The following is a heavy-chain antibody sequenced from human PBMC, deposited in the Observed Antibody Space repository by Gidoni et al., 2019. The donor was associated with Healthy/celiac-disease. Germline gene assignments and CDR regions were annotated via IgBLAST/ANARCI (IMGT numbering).Heavy chain of an antibody. D-gene: IGHD3-16*01. CDR2: ISSSSSYI. J-gene: IGHJ4*02. Sequence: EVQLVESGGGLVKPGGSLRLSCAASGFTFSSYSMNWVRQAPGKGREWVSSISSSSSYIYYADSVKGRFTISRDNAKNSLYLQMNSLRAEDTAVYYCARDGGGDRESGWGQGTLVTVSS. CDR3: ARDGGGDRESG. CDR1: GFTFSSYS. V-gene: IGHV3-21*01.